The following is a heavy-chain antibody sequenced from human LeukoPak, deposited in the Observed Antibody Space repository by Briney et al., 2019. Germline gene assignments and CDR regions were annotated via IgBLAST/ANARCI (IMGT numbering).Heavy chain of an antibody. CDR3: SRSLDY. V-gene: IGHV3-7*01. CDR2: INQDGSVQ. J-gene: IGHJ4*02. Sequence: GGSLRLXCAASGFPFSAYWMDWVRQAPGKEMEWVANINQDGSVQYYAASVRGRFTISRDNAKNSLYLQVNILKAEDTAIYYCSRSLDYLGQGALVTVSS. CDR1: GFPFSAYW.